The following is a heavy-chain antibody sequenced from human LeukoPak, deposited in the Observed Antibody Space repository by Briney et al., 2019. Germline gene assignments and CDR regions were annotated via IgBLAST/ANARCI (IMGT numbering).Heavy chain of an antibody. V-gene: IGHV3-33*01. CDR2: IWYDGSNK. CDR3: ARDRTDGSGRIFDP. Sequence: GGSLRLSCAASGFTFSSYGMHWVRQAPGKGLEWVAVIWYDGSNKYYADSVKGRFTIPRDNSKNTLYLQMNSLRAEDTAVYYCARDRTDGSGRIFDPWGQGTLVTVSS. D-gene: IGHD3-10*01. J-gene: IGHJ5*02. CDR1: GFTFSSYG.